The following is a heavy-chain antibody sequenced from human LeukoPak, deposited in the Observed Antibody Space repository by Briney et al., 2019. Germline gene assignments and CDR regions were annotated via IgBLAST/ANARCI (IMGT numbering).Heavy chain of an antibody. CDR1: GFTFSSYG. CDR3: AKGTTVTTGGNWFDP. V-gene: IGHV3-23*01. CDR2: ISGSGGST. J-gene: IGHJ5*02. Sequence: GGSLRLSCAASGFTFSSYGMSWVRQAPGKGPEWVSAISGSGGSTYYADSVKGRSTISRDNSKNTLYLQMNSLRAEDTAVYYCAKGTTVTTGGNWFDPWGQGTLVTVSS. D-gene: IGHD4-17*01.